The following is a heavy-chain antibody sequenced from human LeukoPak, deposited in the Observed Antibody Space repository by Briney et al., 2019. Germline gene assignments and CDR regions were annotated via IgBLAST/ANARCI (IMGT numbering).Heavy chain of an antibody. CDR2: VYYSGST. D-gene: IGHD3-10*01. CDR3: ARDSNGLWFGEGPWFDP. CDR1: GDSISSGSYY. V-gene: IGHV4-39*07. Sequence: SETLSLTCTVSGDSISSGSYYWGWVRQPPGKGLEWIGTVYYSGSTYYNPSLKSRVTISVDTSKNQFSLKLSSVTAADTAVYYCARDSNGLWFGEGPWFDPWGQGTLVTVSS. J-gene: IGHJ5*02.